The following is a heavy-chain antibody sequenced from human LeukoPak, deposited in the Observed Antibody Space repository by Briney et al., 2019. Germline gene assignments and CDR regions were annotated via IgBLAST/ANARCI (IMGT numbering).Heavy chain of an antibody. V-gene: IGHV4-38-2*02. D-gene: IGHD3-9*01. Sequence: PSETLSLTCTVSGYSISSGYHWGRIRPPPGKGLEWIGSIYHSGSTYYNPSLKSRVTISVDTSKNQFSLKLSSVTAADTAVYYCARSLLPYYDILTGYPRFYYYYYMDVWGKGTTVTISS. CDR1: GYSISSGYH. J-gene: IGHJ6*03. CDR3: ARSLLPYYDILTGYPRFYYYYYMDV. CDR2: IYHSGST.